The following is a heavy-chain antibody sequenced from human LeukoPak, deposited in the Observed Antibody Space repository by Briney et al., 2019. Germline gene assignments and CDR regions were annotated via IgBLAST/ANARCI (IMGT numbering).Heavy chain of an antibody. V-gene: IGHV4-4*02. CDR1: GGXISNSNC. CDR2: IYHSGST. D-gene: IGHD2-2*01. J-gene: IGHJ4*02. CDR3: ARSPSSLDY. Sequence: SETLSLTCAVSGGXISNSNCWSWVRQPPGKGMEWIGEIYHSGSTNYNPPLKSRVTMSVDKSKNQFSLKLSSVTAADTAVYYCARSPSSLDYWGQGTLVTVSS.